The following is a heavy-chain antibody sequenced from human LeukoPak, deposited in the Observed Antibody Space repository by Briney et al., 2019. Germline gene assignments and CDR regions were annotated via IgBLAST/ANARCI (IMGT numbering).Heavy chain of an antibody. D-gene: IGHD6-6*01. CDR1: GFTFSSYA. CDR3: ARGARSIAARPCYYGMDV. V-gene: IGHV3-30-3*01. CDR2: ISYDGSNK. J-gene: IGHJ6*02. Sequence: GGSLRLSCAPSGFTFSSYAMHVVRQAPGKGLEWVAVISYDGSNKYYADSVKGRFTISRDNSKNTLYLQMNSLRAEDTAVYYCARGARSIAARPCYYGMDVWGQGTTVTVSS.